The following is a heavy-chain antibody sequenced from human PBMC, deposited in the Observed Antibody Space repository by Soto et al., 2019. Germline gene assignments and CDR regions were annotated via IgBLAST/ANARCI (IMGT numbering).Heavy chain of an antibody. V-gene: IGHV1-18*01. CDR3: AREFPITIFGVVTKYYYYNCMHA. J-gene: IGHJ6*02. CDR1: GYTFTSYG. CDR2: ISAYNGNT. Sequence: ASVKVSCKASGYTFTSYGISWVRQAPGQGLEWMGWISAYNGNTNYAQKLQGRVTMTTDTSTSTAYMELRSLRSDDTAVYYCAREFPITIFGVVTKYYYYNCMHAWGQGTKITVYS. D-gene: IGHD3-3*01.